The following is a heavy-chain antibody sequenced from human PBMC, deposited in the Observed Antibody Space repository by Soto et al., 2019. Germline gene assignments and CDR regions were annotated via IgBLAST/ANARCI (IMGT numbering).Heavy chain of an antibody. CDR3: ARTFAIFGGRGWFDP. D-gene: IGHD3-3*01. J-gene: IGHJ5*02. Sequence: QVQLVQSGAEVKKPGSSVKVSCKASGGTFSSYAISWVRQAPGQGLEWMGGIIPIFGTANYAQKFQGRVMITADEATSTAYMELSSLRSEDTAVYYCARTFAIFGGRGWFDPWGQGTLVTVSS. CDR2: IIPIFGTA. V-gene: IGHV1-69*01. CDR1: GGTFSSYA.